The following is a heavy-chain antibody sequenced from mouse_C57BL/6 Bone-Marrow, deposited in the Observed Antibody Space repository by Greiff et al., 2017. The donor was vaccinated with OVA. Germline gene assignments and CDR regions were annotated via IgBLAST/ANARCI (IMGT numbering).Heavy chain of an antibody. Sequence: VQLVQSGAELVRPGASVTLSCKASGYTFTDYEMHWVKQTPVQGLEWIGAIDPETGGTAYNQKFKGKATLTADKSSSTAYMELRSLTSEDSAVYYCARFDDGYDLYYFDYWGQGTTLTVSS. CDR2: IDPETGGT. V-gene: IGHV1-15*01. D-gene: IGHD2-2*01. CDR3: ARFDDGYDLYYFDY. J-gene: IGHJ2*01. CDR1: GYTFTDYE.